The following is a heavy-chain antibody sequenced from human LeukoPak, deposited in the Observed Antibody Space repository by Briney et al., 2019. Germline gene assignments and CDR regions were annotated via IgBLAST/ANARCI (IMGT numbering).Heavy chain of an antibody. J-gene: IGHJ4*02. V-gene: IGHV4-4*07. CDR2: IYSSGST. CDR3: ARARQQVNTIDY. CDR1: GGSISSDY. Sequence: SETLSLTCTVSGGSISSDYCSCIRQPAGKGLEWIGRIYSSGSTNYSPSLGGRVTMSVDTSKNQFSLKLSSVTAADTAVYYCARARQQVNTIDYWGQGTLVTVSS. D-gene: IGHD6-13*01.